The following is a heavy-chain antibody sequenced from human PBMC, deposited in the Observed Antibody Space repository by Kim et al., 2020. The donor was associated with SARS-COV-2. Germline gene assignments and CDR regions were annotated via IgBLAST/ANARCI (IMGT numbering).Heavy chain of an antibody. CDR2: INHSGST. V-gene: IGHV4-34*01. Sequence: SETLSLTCAVYGGSFSGYYWSWIRQPPGKGLEWIGEINHSGSTNYNPSLKSRVTISVDTSKNQFSLKLSSVTAADTAVYYCARGLASPRYYYYGMDVWGQGTTVTVSS. CDR1: GGSFSGYY. CDR3: ARGLASPRYYYYGMDV. J-gene: IGHJ6*02.